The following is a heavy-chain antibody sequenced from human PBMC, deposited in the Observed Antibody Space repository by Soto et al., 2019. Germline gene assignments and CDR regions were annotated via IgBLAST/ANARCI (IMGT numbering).Heavy chain of an antibody. Sequence: EVQLSQSGGGLEQPGGSLRLSCAASGFTFSNFAMRWVRQAPGKGLEWVSDISGSGGSTYYAESVKGRFTISRDNSKNTLFLQMNSLRVEDTAVYYCAKDIVAVGGYETFDFWGQGTMVTVSS. CDR2: ISGSGGST. J-gene: IGHJ4*02. D-gene: IGHD5-12*01. CDR3: AKDIVAVGGYETFDF. CDR1: GFTFSNFA. V-gene: IGHV3-23*01.